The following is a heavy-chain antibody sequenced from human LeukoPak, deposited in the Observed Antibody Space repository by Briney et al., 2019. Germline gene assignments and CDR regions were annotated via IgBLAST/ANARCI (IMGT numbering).Heavy chain of an antibody. CDR3: ARVRYCSGGSCYTYYYYMDV. D-gene: IGHD2-15*01. Sequence: GGSLRLSCAASGFTFSSYWMNWVRQAPGKGLEWVANIKQDGSEKYYVDSVKGRFTISRDNAKNSLYLQMNSLRAEDTAVYYCARVRYCSGGSCYTYYYYMDVWGKGTTVTISS. CDR2: IKQDGSEK. V-gene: IGHV3-7*01. J-gene: IGHJ6*03. CDR1: GFTFSSYW.